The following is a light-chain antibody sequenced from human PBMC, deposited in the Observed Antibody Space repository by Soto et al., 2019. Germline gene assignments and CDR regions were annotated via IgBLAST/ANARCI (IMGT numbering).Light chain of an antibody. CDR3: QQYYSYPT. Sequence: AIRMTQSPSSPSASTGDRVTITCRASQGISSYLAWYQQKPGKAPKLLIYAASTLQSGVPSRFSGSGSGTDFTLTISCLQSEDFATYYCQQYYSYPTFGQGTKVDIK. CDR2: AAS. J-gene: IGKJ1*01. V-gene: IGKV1-8*01. CDR1: QGISSY.